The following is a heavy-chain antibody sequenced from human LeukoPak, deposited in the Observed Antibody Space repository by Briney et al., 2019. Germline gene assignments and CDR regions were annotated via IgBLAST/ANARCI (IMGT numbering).Heavy chain of an antibody. D-gene: IGHD3-22*01. CDR1: GFTFSSYP. V-gene: IGHV3-30-3*01. CDR2: ISYDGSEK. CDR3: AREGSSGYYPY. J-gene: IGHJ4*02. Sequence: GRSLRLSCAASGFTFSSYPMHWVRQAPGKGLEWVAVISYDGSEKHYADPVKGRFTISRDNSKNTLYLQMNSLRAEDTAVYYCAREGSSGYYPYWGQGILVTVSS.